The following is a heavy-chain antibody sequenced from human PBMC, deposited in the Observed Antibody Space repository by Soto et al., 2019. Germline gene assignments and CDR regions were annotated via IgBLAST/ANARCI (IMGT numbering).Heavy chain of an antibody. Sequence: GGSLRLSCAASGFTFSSYGMHWVRQAPGKGLEWVAVISYDGSNKYYADSVKGRFTISRDNSKNTLYLQMNSLRAEDTAVYYCAKSEAPGYSYGYPYYYYGMDVWGQGTTVTVSS. CDR2: ISYDGSNK. V-gene: IGHV3-30*18. D-gene: IGHD5-18*01. J-gene: IGHJ6*02. CDR1: GFTFSSYG. CDR3: AKSEAPGYSYGYPYYYYGMDV.